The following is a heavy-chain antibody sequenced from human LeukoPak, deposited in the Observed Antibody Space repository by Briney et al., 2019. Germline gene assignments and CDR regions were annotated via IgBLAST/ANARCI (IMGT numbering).Heavy chain of an antibody. V-gene: IGHV1-18*01. D-gene: IGHD2-2*01. CDR2: ISAYNGNT. J-gene: IGHJ3*02. CDR3: ARTTRSRFIVVVPAAHDAFDI. CDR1: GYTFTSYG. Sequence: ASVKVSCKASGYTFTSYGISWVRQAPGQGLEWMGWISAYNGNTNYAQKLQGRVTMTTDTSTSTAYMELRSLRSDDTAVYYCARTTRSRFIVVVPAAHDAFDIWGQGTMVTVSS.